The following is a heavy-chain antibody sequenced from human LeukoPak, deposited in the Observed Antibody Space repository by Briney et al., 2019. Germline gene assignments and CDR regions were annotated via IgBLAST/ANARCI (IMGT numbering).Heavy chain of an antibody. CDR2: IIPILGIA. J-gene: IGHJ4*02. CDR1: GGTFSSYA. V-gene: IGHV1-69*04. CDR3: ARAQYCGGDCYSGLDY. D-gene: IGHD2-21*02. Sequence: GSSVKVSCKASGGTFSSYAISWVRQAPGQGLEWMGRIIPILGIANYAQKFQGRVTITADKSTSTAYMELSSLRSEDTAAYYCARAQYCGGDCYSGLDYWGQGTLVTVSS.